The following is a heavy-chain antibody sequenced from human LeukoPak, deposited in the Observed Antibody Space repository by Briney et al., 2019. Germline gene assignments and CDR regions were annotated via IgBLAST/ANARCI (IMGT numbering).Heavy chain of an antibody. CDR2: ISPNSGGT. CDR1: GYTFTDYY. CDR3: ARAAGYRSSWHWYFDL. Sequence: ASVKVSCKASGYTFTDYYMHWVRQAPGQGLEWMGWISPNSGGTHYAQKFQGRVTMTRDTSISTAYMELSRLRYDDTAVYYCARAAGYRSSWHWYFDLWGRGTLVTVSS. J-gene: IGHJ2*01. V-gene: IGHV1-2*02. D-gene: IGHD6-13*01.